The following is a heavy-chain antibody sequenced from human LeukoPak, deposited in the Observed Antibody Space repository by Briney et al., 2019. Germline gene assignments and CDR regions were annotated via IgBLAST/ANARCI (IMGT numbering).Heavy chain of an antibody. Sequence: GASVKVSCKASGYTFTGYYMNWVRQAPGQGLEWMGWINPNNGSTNYAQKVQGRVTMTRDTSISTAYMELSRLRSDDTAVYYCARAGLSIAAAGRQYWDYYYYYMDVWGKGTTVTVSS. CDR1: GYTFTGYY. J-gene: IGHJ6*03. V-gene: IGHV1-2*02. CDR3: ARAGLSIAAAGRQYWDYYYYYMDV. CDR2: INPNNGST. D-gene: IGHD6-13*01.